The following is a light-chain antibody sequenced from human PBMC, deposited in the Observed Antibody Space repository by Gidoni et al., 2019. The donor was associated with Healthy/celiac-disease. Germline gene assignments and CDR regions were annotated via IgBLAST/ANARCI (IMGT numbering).Light chain of an antibody. J-gene: IGKJ1*01. CDR2: AAS. CDR3: QQSYSTPE. Sequence: DIQMTQSPSSLSASVGDRVTITCRASQSISSYLNWYQQKPGKAPKLLIYAASSLQSWVPSRFSGSGSGTDFTLTISSLQPEDFATYYCQQSYSTPEFGQGTKLEIK. CDR1: QSISSY. V-gene: IGKV1-39*01.